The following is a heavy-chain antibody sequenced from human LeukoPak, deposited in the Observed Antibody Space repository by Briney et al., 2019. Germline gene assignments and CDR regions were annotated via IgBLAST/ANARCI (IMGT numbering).Heavy chain of an antibody. Sequence: GGSLRLSCAASGFTFSSYGMHWVRQAPGKGLEWVAVIWYDGSNKYYADSVKGRFTISRDNSKNTLYLQMNSLRAEDTAVYYCVRGYSSSSYVFDIWGQGTMVTVSS. CDR2: IWYDGSNK. D-gene: IGHD6-13*01. CDR3: VRGYSSSSYVFDI. CDR1: GFTFSSYG. J-gene: IGHJ3*02. V-gene: IGHV3-33*01.